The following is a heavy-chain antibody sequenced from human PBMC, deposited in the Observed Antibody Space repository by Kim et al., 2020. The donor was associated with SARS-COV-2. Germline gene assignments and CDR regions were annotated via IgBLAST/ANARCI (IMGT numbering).Heavy chain of an antibody. J-gene: IGHJ6*02. V-gene: IGHV3-15*01. Sequence: DYAAPVKVRFTISRDDSRNTLYLHMNSLKTDDTAVYYCTTDIMPYYGMDVWGQGTTVTVSS. CDR3: TTDIMPYYGMDV. D-gene: IGHD3-16*01.